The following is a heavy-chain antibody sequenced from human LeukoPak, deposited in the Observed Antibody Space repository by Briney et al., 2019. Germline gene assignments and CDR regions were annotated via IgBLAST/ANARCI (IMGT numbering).Heavy chain of an antibody. D-gene: IGHD6-13*01. Sequence: PGGSLRLSCAASGFTFSSHHMNWVRQAPGKGLEWVASISSTSGYIYYADSLKGRFTISRDTSKNTLYLQMNSLRAEDTAVYYRARGKARREGYYFDYWGQGTLVTVSS. CDR1: GFTFSSHH. J-gene: IGHJ4*02. V-gene: IGHV3-21*04. CDR3: ARGKARREGYYFDY. CDR2: ISSTSGYI.